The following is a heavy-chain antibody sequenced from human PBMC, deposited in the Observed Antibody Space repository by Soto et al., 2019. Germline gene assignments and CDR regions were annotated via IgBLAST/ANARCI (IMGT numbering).Heavy chain of an antibody. V-gene: IGHV3-7*04. CDR3: ARDGPPRTAFDI. J-gene: IGHJ3*02. CDR1: EFTFSSYW. CDR2: LKEDGSEE. Sequence: EVQLVESGGGLVQPGGSLRLSCTASEFTFSSYWMSWVRQSPGKGLEGVAILKEDGSEEYYLDSVKGRFTISRDNAKNSLYLQMNSLRVEDTAVYFCARDGPPRTAFDIWGQGTIVTVSS.